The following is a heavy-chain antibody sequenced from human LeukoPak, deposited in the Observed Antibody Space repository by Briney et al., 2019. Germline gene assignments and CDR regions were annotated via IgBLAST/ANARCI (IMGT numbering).Heavy chain of an antibody. D-gene: IGHD1-26*01. Sequence: SETLSLTCAVSGYSISSGYYWGWIRQPPGKGLDWIGSVYHSGSTYYNPSLKSRVTMSVDTSKNQFSLKLSSVTAADTAVYYCARHQWELGAFDIWGQGTMVTVFS. CDR2: VYHSGST. CDR1: GYSISSGYY. J-gene: IGHJ3*02. V-gene: IGHV4-38-2*01. CDR3: ARHQWELGAFDI.